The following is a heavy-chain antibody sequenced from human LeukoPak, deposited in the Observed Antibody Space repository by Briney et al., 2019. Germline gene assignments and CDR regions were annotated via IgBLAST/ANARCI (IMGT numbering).Heavy chain of an antibody. CDR1: GGSISSSSYY. V-gene: IGHV4-39*01. Sequence: SETLSLTCTVSGGSISSSSYYWGWIRQPPGKGLEWIGSIYYSGSTYYNPSLKSRVTISVDTSKNQFSLKLSSVTAADTAVYYCAGPTTDGSSWTFDIWGQGTMVTVSS. CDR2: IYYSGST. D-gene: IGHD6-13*01. J-gene: IGHJ3*02. CDR3: AGPTTDGSSWTFDI.